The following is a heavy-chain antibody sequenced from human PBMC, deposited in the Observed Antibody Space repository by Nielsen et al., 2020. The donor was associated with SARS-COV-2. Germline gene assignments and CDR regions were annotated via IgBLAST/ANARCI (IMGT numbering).Heavy chain of an antibody. V-gene: IGHV5-10-1*04. J-gene: IGHJ4*02. CDR3: ARHERSGWLRFDY. CDR1: GYSFTSYW. D-gene: IGHD6-19*01. CDR2: IDPSDSYT. Sequence: KVSCKGSGYSFTSYWISWVRQMPGKGLEWMGRIDPSDSYTNYSPSFQGQVTISADKSISTAYLQWSSLKASDTAMYYCARHERSGWLRFDYWGQGTLVTVSS.